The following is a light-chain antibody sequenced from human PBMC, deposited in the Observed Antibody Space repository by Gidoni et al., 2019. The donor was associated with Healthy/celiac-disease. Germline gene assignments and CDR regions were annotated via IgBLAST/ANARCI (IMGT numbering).Light chain of an antibody. V-gene: IGLV2-23*01. CDR2: EGS. CDR3: CSYAGSSTYVV. CDR1: SSDVGSYNL. Sequence: QSALTQPASVSGSPGQSITISCTGTSSDVGSYNLFSWYQQHPGKAPKLMIYEGSKRPPGVSNRFSGSKSGNTASLTISGLQAEDEADYYCCSYAGSSTYVVFGGGTKLTVL. J-gene: IGLJ2*01.